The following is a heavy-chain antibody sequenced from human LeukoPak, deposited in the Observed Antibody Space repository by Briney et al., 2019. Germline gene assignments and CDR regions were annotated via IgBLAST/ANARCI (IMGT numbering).Heavy chain of an antibody. V-gene: IGHV1-8*03. Sequence: ASVKVSCEASGYTFTIYDINWVRQATGQGLEWMGWMNPNNGNTGYAQKFQGRVTITRNTSINTAYMELSSLKSEDTAVYYCARGLLGFMRSDYSNYWDNWFDPWGQGTLVTVSS. CDR3: ARGLLGFMRSDYSNYWDNWFDP. CDR2: MNPNNGNT. CDR1: GYTFTIYD. D-gene: IGHD4-11*01. J-gene: IGHJ5*02.